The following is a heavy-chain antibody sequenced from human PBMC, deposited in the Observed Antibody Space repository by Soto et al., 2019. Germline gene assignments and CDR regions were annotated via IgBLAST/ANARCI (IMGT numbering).Heavy chain of an antibody. CDR3: VRDMNDFGAQ. J-gene: IGHJ4*02. D-gene: IGHD3-10*01. Sequence: HPGGSLRLSCAASGFITSIYYMHWVRQPPGKGLEWVSHVNGDGSHITYADSVKGRFTISRDNAKNALYLQMNSLRVEDTALYYCVRDMNDFGAQWGPGTLVTVSS. V-gene: IGHV3-74*03. CDR1: GFITSIYY. CDR2: VNGDGSHI.